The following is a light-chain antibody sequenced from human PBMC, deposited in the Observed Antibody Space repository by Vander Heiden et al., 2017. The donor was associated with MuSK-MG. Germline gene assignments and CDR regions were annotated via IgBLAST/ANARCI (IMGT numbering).Light chain of an antibody. CDR3: CTGDNSMRPSVV. Sequence: QSVLTQPPSVSAAPCRRVTSSSSRSRSNMGKNYVSWYQQVPGTPPQHLIVVIHKRPSWMPDRFSAATSGTYATPVTSGLHTADEAVEYCCTGDNSMRPSVVFGGGTKLPVL. V-gene: IGLV1-51*01. CDR1: RSNMGKNY. J-gene: IGLJ2*01. CDR2: VIH.